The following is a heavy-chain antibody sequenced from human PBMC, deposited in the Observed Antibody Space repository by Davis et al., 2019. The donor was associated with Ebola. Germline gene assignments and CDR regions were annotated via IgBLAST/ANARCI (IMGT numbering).Heavy chain of an antibody. CDR1: SGSISTYY. J-gene: IGHJ4*02. Sequence: MPSETLSLTCTVSSGSISTYYWSWIRQPPGTGLEWIGYIYYSGSTNYNPSLRGRVTMSVDRSKNQFSLNLRSVTGADTAMYYCAHLKVGWSYYYFDSWGQGTLVTVSS. CDR2: IYYSGST. CDR3: AHLKVGWSYYYFDS. V-gene: IGHV4-59*12. D-gene: IGHD2-15*01.